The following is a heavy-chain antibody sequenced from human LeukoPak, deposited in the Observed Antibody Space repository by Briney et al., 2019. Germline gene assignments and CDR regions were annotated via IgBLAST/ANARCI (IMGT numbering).Heavy chain of an antibody. CDR1: GFTFDDYA. D-gene: IGHD1-26*01. CDR2: ISWNSGSI. J-gene: IGHJ4*02. CDR3: AKGNMGAENIDY. V-gene: IGHV3-9*01. Sequence: GGSLRLSCAASGFTFDDYAMHWVRQAPGKGLEWVSGISWNSGSIGYADSVKGRLTISRDNAKNSLYLQMNSLRAEDTALYYCAKGNMGAENIDYWGQGTLVTVSS.